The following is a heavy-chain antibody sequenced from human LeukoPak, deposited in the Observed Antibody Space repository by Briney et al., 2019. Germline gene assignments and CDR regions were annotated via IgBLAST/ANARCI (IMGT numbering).Heavy chain of an antibody. CDR1: GYSLSELS. V-gene: IGHV1-24*01. J-gene: IGHJ5*01. D-gene: IGHD1-26*01. CDR3: ATEKDLLLDS. CDR2: FDPGDDET. Sequence: ASVTVSCKVSGYSLSELSTHWVRQAPGQGLEWMGGFDPGDDETIYAQKFQGRVTMTEDTSTDTAYLELSSLRSEDTAVYFCATEKDLLLDSWGQGTPATVSS.